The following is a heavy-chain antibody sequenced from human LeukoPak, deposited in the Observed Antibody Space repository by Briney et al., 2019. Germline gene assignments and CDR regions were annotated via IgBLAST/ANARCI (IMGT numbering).Heavy chain of an antibody. CDR2: IRNKANSYAA. J-gene: IGHJ6*03. V-gene: IGHV3-73*01. CDR3: TRHGATKYCSSTACLDYYYMDV. Sequence: GGSLRLSCAASGITFRGSTMHWVRQASGKGLEWVGHIRNKANSYAATYAASVKGRFTISRDDSKNTAYLQMRSLKTEDTAVYYCTRHGATKYCSSTACLDYYYMDVWGIGTTVTISS. CDR1: GITFRGST. D-gene: IGHD2-2*01.